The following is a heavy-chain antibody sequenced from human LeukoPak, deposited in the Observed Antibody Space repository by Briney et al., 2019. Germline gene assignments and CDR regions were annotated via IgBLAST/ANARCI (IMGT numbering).Heavy chain of an antibody. J-gene: IGHJ4*02. Sequence: GASVKVSCKASGGTFSSYAISWVRQAPGQGLEWMGRIIPILGIANYAQKFQGRVTITADKSTSTAYMELSSLRSEDTAVYYCARTVLVNTAMVPVYYFDYWGQGTLVTVSS. CDR3: ARTVLVNTAMVPVYYFDY. V-gene: IGHV1-69*04. CDR2: IIPILGIA. D-gene: IGHD5-18*01. CDR1: GGTFSSYA.